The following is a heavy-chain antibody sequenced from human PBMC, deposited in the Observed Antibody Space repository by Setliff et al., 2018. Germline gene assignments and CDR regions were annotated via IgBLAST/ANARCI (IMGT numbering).Heavy chain of an antibody. CDR1: GFTFNSSA. V-gene: IGHV3-30*01. CDR2: ISYDGSNK. CDR3: ARDSGDSRLYNFWSGYSPY. Sequence: GGSLRLSCAASGFTFNSSAMHWVRQAPGKGLDWVAVISYDGSNKYYADSVKGRFTISRDNSKNTLYLQMNSLRAEDTAVYYCARDSGDSRLYNFWSGYSPYWGQGTLVTVSS. J-gene: IGHJ4*02. D-gene: IGHD3-3*01.